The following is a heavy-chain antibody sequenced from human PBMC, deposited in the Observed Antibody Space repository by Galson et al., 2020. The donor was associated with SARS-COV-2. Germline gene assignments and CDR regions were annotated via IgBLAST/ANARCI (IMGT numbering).Heavy chain of an antibody. J-gene: IGHJ3*02. D-gene: IGHD1-26*01. V-gene: IGHV3-30*03. CDR2: ISYDGSNK. CDR1: GFTFSSYG. CDR3: ASELLDAFDI. Sequence: QAGGSLRLSCAASGFTFSSYGMHWVRQAPGKGLEWVAVISYDGSNKYYADSVKGRFTISRDNSKNTLYLQMNSLRAEDTAVYYCASELLDAFDIWGQGTMVTVSS.